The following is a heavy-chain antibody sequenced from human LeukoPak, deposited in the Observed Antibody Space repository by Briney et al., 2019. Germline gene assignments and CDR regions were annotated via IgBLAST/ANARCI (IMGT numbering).Heavy chain of an antibody. Sequence: SETLSPTCTVSGGSISSYYWSWIRQPPGKGLEWIGYIYYSGSTNYNPSLKSRVTISVDTSKNQFSLKLSSVTAADTAVYYCARVDRQLLWFGELLHGSFDIWGQGTMVTVSS. CDR2: IYYSGST. V-gene: IGHV4-59*01. CDR3: ARVDRQLLWFGELLHGSFDI. J-gene: IGHJ3*02. D-gene: IGHD3-10*01. CDR1: GGSISSYY.